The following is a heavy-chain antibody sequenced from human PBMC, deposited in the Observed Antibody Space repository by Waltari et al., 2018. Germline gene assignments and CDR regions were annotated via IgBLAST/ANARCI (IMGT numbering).Heavy chain of an antibody. Sequence: QVQLVQSGAEVKKPGSSVKVSCEAHGGDFITYSINWVRQAPGQGFERMGGIILILNMVNYAQKWQGRITINADKTTATTYMEMANLRSDDTAMYYCVRGGESGNSPLWGQGTMVTVSS. D-gene: IGHD1-7*01. CDR2: IILILNMV. J-gene: IGHJ3*01. CDR3: VRGGESGNSPL. CDR1: GGDFITYS. V-gene: IGHV1-69*10.